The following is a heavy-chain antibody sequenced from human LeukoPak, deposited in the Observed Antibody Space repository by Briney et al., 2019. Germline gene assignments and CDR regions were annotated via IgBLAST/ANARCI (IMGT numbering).Heavy chain of an antibody. CDR3: ATTRPHYYDSSGYSLPFDY. V-gene: IGHV1-69*13. CDR2: IIPIFGTA. D-gene: IGHD3-22*01. J-gene: IGHJ4*02. CDR1: GGTFSSYA. Sequence: ASVKVSCKASGGTFSSYAISWVRQAPGQGLEWMGGIIPIFGTANYAQRFQGRVTITADESTSTAYMELSSLRSEDTAVYYCATTRPHYYDSSGYSLPFDYWGQGTLVTVSS.